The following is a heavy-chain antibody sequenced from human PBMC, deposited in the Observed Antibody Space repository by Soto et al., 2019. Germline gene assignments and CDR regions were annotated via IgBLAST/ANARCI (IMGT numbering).Heavy chain of an antibody. J-gene: IGHJ6*03. CDR2: IYYSGST. CDR3: ARGRLMVRGVIGYYYYYYMDV. CDR1: GGSISSYY. D-gene: IGHD3-10*01. V-gene: IGHV4-59*01. Sequence: PSETLSLTCTVSGGSISSYYWSWIRQPPGKGLEWIGYIYYSGSTNYNPSLKSRVTISVDTSKNQFSLKLSSVTAADTAVYYCARGRLMVRGVIGYYYYYYMDVWGKGTTVTVSS.